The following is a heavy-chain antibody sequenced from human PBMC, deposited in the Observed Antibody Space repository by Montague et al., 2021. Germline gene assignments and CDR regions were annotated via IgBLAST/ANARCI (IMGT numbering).Heavy chain of an antibody. CDR3: ARAEDYYGSGSYLGFDY. CDR2: IFYSGNT. CDR1: GGSISSGGYY. V-gene: IGHV4-31*03. J-gene: IGHJ4*02. Sequence: TLSLTCTVSGGSISSGGYYWSWIRQLLGKGLEWIGYIFYSGNTYYNPSLKSRVTISVDTSKNQFPLKLSSVTAADTAVYYCARAEDYYGSGSYLGFDYWGQGTLVTVSS. D-gene: IGHD3-10*01.